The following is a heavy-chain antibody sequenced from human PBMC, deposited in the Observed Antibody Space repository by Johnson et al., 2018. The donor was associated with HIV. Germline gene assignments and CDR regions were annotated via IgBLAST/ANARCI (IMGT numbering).Heavy chain of an antibody. CDR2: MNADGKTT. CDR3: ARPVSPWSAYDAFDI. V-gene: IGHV3-74*02. D-gene: IGHD2-8*02. CDR1: GFTFSSYA. J-gene: IGHJ3*02. Sequence: VQLVESGGGVVQPGRSLRLSCVASGFTFSSYAMHWVRQAPGKGLEWVSRMNADGKTTTYADSVKGRFTISRDNAKNTLYLQMNSLRAEDTAVYYCARPVSPWSAYDAFDIWGQGTMVTVSS.